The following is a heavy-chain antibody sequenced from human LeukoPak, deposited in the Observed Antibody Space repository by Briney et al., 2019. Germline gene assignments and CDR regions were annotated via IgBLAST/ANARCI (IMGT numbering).Heavy chain of an antibody. CDR1: GFTFSSSE. CDR2: VNSRNTI. D-gene: IGHD3-10*01. Sequence: GGPLRLSCIGSGFTFSSSELNWVRQAPATGLEWLSFVNSRNTIYYLDSVKGRFTISRDNAKNSLYLQMNSLRVEDTTVYYCVSGAAMDVWGQGTTVTVSS. V-gene: IGHV3-48*03. J-gene: IGHJ6*02. CDR3: VSGAAMDV.